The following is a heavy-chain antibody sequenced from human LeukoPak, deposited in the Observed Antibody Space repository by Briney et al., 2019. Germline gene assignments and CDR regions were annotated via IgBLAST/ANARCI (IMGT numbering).Heavy chain of an antibody. CDR2: ISSSGST. J-gene: IGHJ6*03. Sequence: PSETLSLTCTVSGDSISSGDYYWSWIRQPAGKGLEWIGRISSSGSTNYNPSLKSRVTISVDTSKNQFSLKLSSVTAADTAVYYCARHRSGTEERRYYYYYMDVWGKGTTVTISS. CDR3: ARHRSGTEERRYYYYYMDV. CDR1: GDSISSGDYY. D-gene: IGHD1-26*01. V-gene: IGHV4-61*02.